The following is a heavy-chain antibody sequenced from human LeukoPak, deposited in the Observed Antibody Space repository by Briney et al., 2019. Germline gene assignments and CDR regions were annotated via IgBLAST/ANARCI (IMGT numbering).Heavy chain of an antibody. D-gene: IGHD3-3*01. CDR1: GGSISSGSYY. CDR2: IYTSGST. J-gene: IGHJ3*02. Sequence: SETLSLTCTVSGGSISSGSYYWSWIRQPARKGLEWIGRIYTSGSTNYNPSLKSRVTISVDTSKNQLSLKLSSVTAADTAVYYCARDAGWSGSDAFDIWGQGTMVTVSS. CDR3: ARDAGWSGSDAFDI. V-gene: IGHV4-61*02.